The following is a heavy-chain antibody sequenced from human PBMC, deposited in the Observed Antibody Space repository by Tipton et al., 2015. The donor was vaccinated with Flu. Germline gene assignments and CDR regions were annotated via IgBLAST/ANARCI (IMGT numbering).Heavy chain of an antibody. CDR1: GDSMTSSRYY. CDR2: IFHSGST. Sequence: LRLSCSVSGDSMTSSRYYWGWIRQPPGKGLEWIGSIFHSGSTYYNPSLKSRVTISVDTSKNQFSLRLSSVTAADTAVYYCARVGGDYRDTSGFIPWIELWGEGTLDNV. D-gene: IGHD3-22*01. J-gene: IGHJ5*02. CDR3: ARVGGDYRDTSGFIPWIEL. V-gene: IGHV4-39*07.